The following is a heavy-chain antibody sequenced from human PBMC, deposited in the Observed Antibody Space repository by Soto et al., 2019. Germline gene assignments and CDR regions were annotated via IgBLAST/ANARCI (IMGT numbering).Heavy chain of an antibody. CDR1: GGSIDSYY. J-gene: IGHJ5*02. CDR3: ARDRWMSRANWFDP. V-gene: IGHV4-59*12. CDR2: ISDSGTT. D-gene: IGHD2-2*03. Sequence: QVELQKSGPGLVKASETLSLSCTVFGGSIDSYYWSWIRQAPGKGLEWIGHISDSGTTNYNPSLGSRVTISVDTSRKLFSLKLSSVTAADTAVYFCARDRWMSRANWFDPWGPGTLVTVSS.